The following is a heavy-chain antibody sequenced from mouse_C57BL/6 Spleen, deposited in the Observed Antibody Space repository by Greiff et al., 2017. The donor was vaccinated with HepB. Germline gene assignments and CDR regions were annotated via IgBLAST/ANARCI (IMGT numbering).Heavy chain of an antibody. J-gene: IGHJ1*03. V-gene: IGHV7-1*01. CDR3: ARDSYYYGSSRNWYFDV. Sequence: EVKVVESGGGLVQSGRSLRLSCATSGFTFSDFYMEWVRQAPGKGLEWIAASRNKANDYTTEYSASVKGRFIVSRDTSQSILYLQMNALRAEDTAIYYRARDSYYYGSSRNWYFDVWGTGTTVTVSS. CDR2: SRNKANDYTT. D-gene: IGHD1-1*01. CDR1: GFTFSDFY.